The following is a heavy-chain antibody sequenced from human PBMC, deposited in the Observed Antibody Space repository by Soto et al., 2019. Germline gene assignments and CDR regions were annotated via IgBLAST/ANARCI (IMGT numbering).Heavy chain of an antibody. Sequence: PGGSLRLSCAASGFTFSDYYMSWIRQAPGKGLEWVSYISSSSSSGSSYTNYADSVKGRFTISRDNAKNSLYLQMNSLRAEDTAVYYCTRARAGVPAAMDYYYYYGMDVWGQGTTVTVSS. V-gene: IGHV3-11*05. CDR2: ISSSSSSGSSYT. D-gene: IGHD2-2*01. J-gene: IGHJ6*02. CDR3: TRARAGVPAAMDYYYYYGMDV. CDR1: GFTFSDYY.